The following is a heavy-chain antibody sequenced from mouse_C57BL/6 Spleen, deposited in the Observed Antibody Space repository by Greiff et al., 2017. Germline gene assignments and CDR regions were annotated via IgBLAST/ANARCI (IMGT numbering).Heavy chain of an antibody. V-gene: IGHV5-6*01. CDR1: GFTFSSYG. Sequence: EVKLMESGGDLVKPGGSLKLSCAASGFTFSSYGMSWVRQTPDKRLAWVATISSGGSYTYYPDSVKGRFTISRDNAKNTLYLQMSSLKSEDTAMYYCARQGYYDYDGGFAYWGQGTLVTVSA. CDR2: ISSGGSYT. CDR3: ARQGYYDYDGGFAY. J-gene: IGHJ3*01. D-gene: IGHD2-4*01.